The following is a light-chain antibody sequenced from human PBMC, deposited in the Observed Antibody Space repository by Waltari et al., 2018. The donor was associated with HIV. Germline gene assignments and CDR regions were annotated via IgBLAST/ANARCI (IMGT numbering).Light chain of an antibody. CDR1: NSHIGNHS. CDR2: RND. J-gene: IGLJ3*02. Sequence: SVLTQPPSASRSPGQRVLLSCSGPNSHIGNHSLPWVQQGPAGAPNLVIYRNDQRPSGVPDRFSAAKSGSSATLAITGLQSDDEAAYHCASWDDSLSHWVFGGGTKLTV. CDR3: ASWDDSLSHWV. V-gene: IGLV1-47*01.